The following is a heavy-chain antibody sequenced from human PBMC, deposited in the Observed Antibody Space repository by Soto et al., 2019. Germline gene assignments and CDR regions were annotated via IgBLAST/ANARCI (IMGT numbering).Heavy chain of an antibody. V-gene: IGHV1-2*04. CDR3: ARGDKLSLYPQLAY. CDR2: INVNSGGT. D-gene: IGHD3-16*02. CDR1: GYTFTGNY. J-gene: IGHJ4*02. Sequence: QVQLVQSGAEVKKPGASVKVSCKASGYTFTGNYMHWVRQAPGQGFEWMGWINVNSGGTKYAQKCMGLVTMTRDTSISTAYMELSRLRSDDTAVYYCARGDKLSLYPQLAYWGQGTLVTVSS.